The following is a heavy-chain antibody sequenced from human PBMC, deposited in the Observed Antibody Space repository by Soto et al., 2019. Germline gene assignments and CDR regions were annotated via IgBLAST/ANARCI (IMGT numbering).Heavy chain of an antibody. CDR3: ARVVPAAMEEGYYYYGMDV. CDR1: GGSISSYY. V-gene: IGHV4-59*08. D-gene: IGHD2-2*01. CDR2: IYYSGST. J-gene: IGHJ6*02. Sequence: QVQLQESGPRLVKPSETLSLTCTVSGGSISSYYWSWIRQPPGKGLEWIGYIYYSGSTNYNPSLKSRVTISVDTSKNQFSLKLSSVTAADTAVYYCARVVPAAMEEGYYYYGMDVWGQGTTVTVSS.